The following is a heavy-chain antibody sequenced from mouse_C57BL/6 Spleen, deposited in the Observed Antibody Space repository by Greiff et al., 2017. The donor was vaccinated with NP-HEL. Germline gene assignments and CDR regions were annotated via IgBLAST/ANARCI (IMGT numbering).Heavy chain of an antibody. CDR2: ISSGSSTI. Sequence: EVMLVESGGGLVKPGGSLKLSCAASGFTFSDYGMHWVRQAPEKGLEWVAYISSGSSTIYYADTVKGRFTISRDNAKNTLFLQMTSLRYEDTAMYYGASNYDQAWFAYWGQGTLVTVSA. J-gene: IGHJ3*01. CDR3: ASNYDQAWFAY. CDR1: GFTFSDYG. V-gene: IGHV5-17*01. D-gene: IGHD2-4*01.